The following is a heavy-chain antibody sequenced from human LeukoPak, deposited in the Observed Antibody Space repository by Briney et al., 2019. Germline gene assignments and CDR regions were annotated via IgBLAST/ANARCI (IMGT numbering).Heavy chain of an antibody. Sequence: GRSLRLSCAASGFTFSTYGMHWVRQAAGKGLEWVSSIGATGDTYYTDSVKGRFTISRENAKKSLFLQVSSLRVEDTAVYFCVLGAYWNDDKNAFHIWGPGTMVTVSS. J-gene: IGHJ3*02. D-gene: IGHD1-1*01. CDR3: VLGAYWNDDKNAFHI. V-gene: IGHV3-13*04. CDR2: IGATGDT. CDR1: GFTFSTYG.